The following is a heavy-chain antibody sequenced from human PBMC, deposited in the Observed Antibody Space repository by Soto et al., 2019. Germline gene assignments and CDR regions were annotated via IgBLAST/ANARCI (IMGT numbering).Heavy chain of an antibody. CDR3: ARREQLGYYYYMDV. J-gene: IGHJ6*03. Sequence: GGSLRLSCAASGFTFSDYYMSWIRQAPGKGLEWVSYISSSGSTIYYADSVKGRFTISRDNAKNSLYLQMNSLRAEDTAVYYCARREQLGYYYYMDVWGKGTTVTVSS. CDR1: GFTFSDYY. D-gene: IGHD6-6*01. V-gene: IGHV3-11*01. CDR2: ISSSGSTI.